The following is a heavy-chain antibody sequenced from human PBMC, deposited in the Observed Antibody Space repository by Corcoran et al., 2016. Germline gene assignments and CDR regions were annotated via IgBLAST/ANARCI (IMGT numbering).Heavy chain of an antibody. D-gene: IGHD2-2*01. CDR2: IKQDGSEK. V-gene: IGHV3-7*01. CDR3: ARDEGFVVNYRFDY. J-gene: IGHJ4*02. CDR1: GFTFSNYF. Sequence: EVQLVESGGDLVQPGGSLRLSCAASGFTFSNYFMSWVRQAPGKGLEWVANIKQDGSEKNYVGSVKGRFTISRDNAKNSLYLQMNSLRAEDTAVYYCARDEGFVVNYRFDYWGQGTRVTVSS.